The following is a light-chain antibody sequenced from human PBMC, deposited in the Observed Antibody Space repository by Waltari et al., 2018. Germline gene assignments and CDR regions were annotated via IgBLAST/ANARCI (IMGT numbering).Light chain of an antibody. V-gene: IGKV2D-29*01. Sequence: IEVTQTPLSLSVSPGQSASMSFKSSHTLLHDNGRTYMSWYLQRPGQPPQLLIYVVSNRFSGVPDRFIGSGSGTEFTLKITRLEAEDVGVYYCLQSRQDRTFGQGTKVEIK. CDR1: HTLLHDNGRTY. CDR2: VVS. J-gene: IGKJ1*01. CDR3: LQSRQDRT.